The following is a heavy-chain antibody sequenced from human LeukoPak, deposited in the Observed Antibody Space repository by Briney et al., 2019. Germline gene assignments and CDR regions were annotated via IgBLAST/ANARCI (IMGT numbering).Heavy chain of an antibody. CDR1: GGSISSYY. CDR2: IYYSGST. Sequence: SETLSLTCTVSGGSISSYYWSWIRQPPGKGLEWIGYIYYSGSTNYNPSLKSRVTISVDTSKNQFSLKLSSVTAADTAVYYCARGAPYYDILTGYPPDYWGQGTLVTVSS. V-gene: IGHV4-59*01. CDR3: ARGAPYYDILTGYPPDY. J-gene: IGHJ4*02. D-gene: IGHD3-9*01.